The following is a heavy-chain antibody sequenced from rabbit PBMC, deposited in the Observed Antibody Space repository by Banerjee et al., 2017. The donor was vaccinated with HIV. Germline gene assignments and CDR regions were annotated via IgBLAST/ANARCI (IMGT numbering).Heavy chain of an antibody. CDR1: GFDFSSYG. D-gene: IGHD6-1*01. J-gene: IGHJ4*01. CDR3: VRANAGDADYGYATYGYATYFNL. V-gene: IGHV1S47*01. Sequence: QEQLVESGGGLVQPGGSLKLSCKASGFDFSSYGVSWVRQAPGKGLEWIGYIDPVFGSTYYASGVNGRFTISSHNAQNTLYLQLNSLTAADTATYFCVRANAGDADYGYATYGYATYFNLWGQGTLVTVS. CDR2: IDPVFGST.